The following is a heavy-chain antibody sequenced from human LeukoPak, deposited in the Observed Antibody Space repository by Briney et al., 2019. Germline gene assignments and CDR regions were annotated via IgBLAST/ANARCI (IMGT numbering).Heavy chain of an antibody. CDR3: ARHSSGMFVY. D-gene: IGHD1-26*01. V-gene: IGHV4-39*07. CDR1: GGPISSGSYY. CDR2: IYYSGST. Sequence: SETLSLTCTVSGGPISSGSYYWGWIRQPPGKGLEWIGSIYYSGSTYYNPSLKSRVTISVDTSKNQFSLKLSSVTAADTAVYYCARHSSGMFVYWGQGIQVTVSS. J-gene: IGHJ4*02.